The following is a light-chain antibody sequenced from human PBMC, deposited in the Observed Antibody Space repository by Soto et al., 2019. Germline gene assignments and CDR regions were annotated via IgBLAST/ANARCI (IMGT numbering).Light chain of an antibody. J-gene: IGKJ2*01. CDR3: LQDYNYPYS. V-gene: IGKV1-6*01. CDR1: QGISSY. Sequence: AIQLTQSPSSLSASVGDRVTITCRASQGISSYLGWYQQKPGKAPKLLIYAASSLQSGVPSRFSGSGSGTDFALTIGSLQPEDFATYFCLQDYNYPYSFGQGTKVDIK. CDR2: AAS.